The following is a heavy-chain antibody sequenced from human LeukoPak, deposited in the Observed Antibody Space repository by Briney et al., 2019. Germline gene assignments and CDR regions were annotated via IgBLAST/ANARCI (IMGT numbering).Heavy chain of an antibody. CDR1: GGSFSGYY. CDR2: INHSGST. CDR3: ARGYYVTTLDY. J-gene: IGHJ4*02. D-gene: IGHD4-11*01. V-gene: IGHV4-34*01. Sequence: SETLSLTCAVYGGSFSGYYWSWIRQPPGKGLEWIGEINHSGSTNYNPSLKSRVTISVDTSKSQFSLKLSSVTAADTAVYYCARGYYVTTLDYWGQGTLVTVSS.